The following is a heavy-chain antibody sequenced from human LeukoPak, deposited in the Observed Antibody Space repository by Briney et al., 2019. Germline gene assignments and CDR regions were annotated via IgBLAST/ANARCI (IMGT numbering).Heavy chain of an antibody. D-gene: IGHD1-1*01. CDR3: TRDGMNCGGGDH. CDR2: GNIVGSIT. Sequence: GGTLRLSCEVSGFTLGHFCMHWVRQAPAQGHVRVSRGNIVGSITTYADSVKGRFTVSSDNAKNTLFLQMNSLRGDDTAVYYCTRDGMNCGGGDHWGQGALVTVSS. CDR1: GFTLGHFC. V-gene: IGHV3-74*01. J-gene: IGHJ4*02.